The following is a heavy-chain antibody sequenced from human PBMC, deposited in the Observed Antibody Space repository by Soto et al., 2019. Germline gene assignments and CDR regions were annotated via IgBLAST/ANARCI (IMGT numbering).Heavy chain of an antibody. CDR2: INHSGST. D-gene: IGHD2-2*01. V-gene: IGHV4-34*01. Sequence: QVQLQQWGAGLLKPSETLSLTCAVYGGSFSGYYWSWIRQPPGKGLEWIGEINHSGSTNYNPSLKRRVTISVDPSKIQFSLKLSSVTAADTAVYYCARRGSYCSSTSCYEGWFDPWGQGTLVTVSS. CDR3: ARRGSYCSSTSCYEGWFDP. J-gene: IGHJ5*02. CDR1: GGSFSGYY.